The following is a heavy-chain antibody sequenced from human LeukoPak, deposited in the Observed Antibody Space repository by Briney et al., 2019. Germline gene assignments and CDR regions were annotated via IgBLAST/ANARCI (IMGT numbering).Heavy chain of an antibody. D-gene: IGHD3-22*01. CDR2: ISYDGSNK. CDR1: GFTFSSYA. Sequence: GGSLRLSCAASGFTFSSYAMHWVRQAPGKGLEWVAVISYDGSNKYYADSVKGRFTISRDNSKNTLYLQMNSLRAEDTAVYYCARDYVTTMIVVAKPLDYWGQGTLVTVSS. CDR3: ARDYVTTMIVVAKPLDY. J-gene: IGHJ4*02. V-gene: IGHV3-30*04.